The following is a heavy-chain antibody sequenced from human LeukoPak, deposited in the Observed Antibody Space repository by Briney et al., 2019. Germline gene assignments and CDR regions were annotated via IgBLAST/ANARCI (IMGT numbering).Heavy chain of an antibody. CDR1: GFTFSSYW. D-gene: IGHD6-6*01. V-gene: IGHV3-53*01. CDR3: ARWGAARPSFYYYYYMDV. CDR2: IYSGGST. J-gene: IGHJ6*03. Sequence: GGSLRLSCAASGFTFSSYWMSWVRQAPGKGLEWVSVIYSGGSTYYADSVKGRFTISRDNSKNTLYLQMNSLRAEDTAVYYCARWGAARPSFYYYYYMDVWGKGTTVTVSS.